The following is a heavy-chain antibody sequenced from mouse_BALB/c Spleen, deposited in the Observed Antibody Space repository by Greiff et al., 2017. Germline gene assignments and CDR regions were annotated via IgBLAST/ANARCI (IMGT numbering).Heavy chain of an antibody. Sequence: EVKLVESGGGLVKPGGSLKLSCAASGFTFSDYYMYWVRQTPEKRLEWVATISDGGSYTYYPDSVKGRFTISRDNAKNHLYLQMSSLKSEDTAMYYCARDRGGGYAMDYWGQGTSVTVSS. CDR1: GFTFSDYY. CDR3: ARDRGGGYAMDY. D-gene: IGHD3-1*01. V-gene: IGHV5-4*02. CDR2: ISDGGSYT. J-gene: IGHJ4*01.